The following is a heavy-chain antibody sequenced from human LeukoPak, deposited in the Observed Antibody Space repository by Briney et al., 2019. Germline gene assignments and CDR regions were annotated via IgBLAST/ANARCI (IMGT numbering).Heavy chain of an antibody. J-gene: IGHJ3*02. Sequence: PGGSLRLSCAASGFTFDDYATHWVRQAPGKGLEWVSGISWNSGSIGYADSVKGRFTISRDNAKNSLYLQMNSLRAEDMALYYCAKVSSSSDAFDIWGQGTMVTVSS. CDR3: AKVSSSSDAFDI. D-gene: IGHD6-13*01. V-gene: IGHV3-9*03. CDR2: ISWNSGSI. CDR1: GFTFDDYA.